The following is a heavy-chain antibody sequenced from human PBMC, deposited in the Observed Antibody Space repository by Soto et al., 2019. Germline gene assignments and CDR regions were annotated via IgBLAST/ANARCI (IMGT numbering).Heavy chain of an antibody. CDR2: ISGRGSTI. J-gene: IGHJ4*02. D-gene: IGHD3-22*01. CDR3: AKVFYYYDSSGYYYFDY. CDR1: GFTFSSYA. Sequence: VGSLRLSCAASGFTFSSYAVSWVRQAPGKGPEWISSISGRGSTIYYADSVKGRFTISRDNSKNTLYLQMSSLRAEDTAVYYCAKVFYYYDSSGYYYFDYWGQGNL. V-gene: IGHV3-23*01.